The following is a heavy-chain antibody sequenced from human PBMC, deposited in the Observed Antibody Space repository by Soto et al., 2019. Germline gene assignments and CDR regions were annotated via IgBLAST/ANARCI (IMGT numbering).Heavy chain of an antibody. V-gene: IGHV5-51*01. CDR1: GYTFTPYW. CDR2: IYPGDSDT. CDR3: ARPRVSPPRLEDPFDI. J-gene: IGHJ3*02. D-gene: IGHD3-3*01. Sequence: PGESLKISCKGSGYTFTPYWLAWVRQMPGKGLEYMGIIYPGDSDTRYSPSFQGQVTISADKSISTAYLQWTSLKASDTAIYYCARPRVSPPRLEDPFDIWGQGTMVTVSS.